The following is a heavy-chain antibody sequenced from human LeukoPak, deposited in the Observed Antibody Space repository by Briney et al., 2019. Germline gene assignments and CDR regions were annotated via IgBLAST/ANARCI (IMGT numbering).Heavy chain of an antibody. V-gene: IGHV3-23*01. CDR2: ISDNGGST. D-gene: IGHD3-22*01. J-gene: IGHJ3*02. CDR1: GFIFSSSG. CDR3: AKEIRPNFYNSSGYYHDAFAI. Sequence: PGGSLRLSCAASGFIFSSSGMSWVRQAPGKGLEWVSTISDNGGSTYYPDSVKGRFTISRDNSKNTLYLQMNSLRAEDTALYYCAKEIRPNFYNSSGYYHDAFAIWGQGAMVTVSS.